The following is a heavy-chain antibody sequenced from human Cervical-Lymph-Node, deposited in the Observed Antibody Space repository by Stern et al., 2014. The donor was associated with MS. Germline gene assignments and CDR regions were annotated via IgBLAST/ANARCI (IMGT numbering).Heavy chain of an antibody. D-gene: IGHD1-1*01. J-gene: IGHJ4*02. CDR1: GFPFSDSW. CDR2: IKPDGTEK. CDR3: VREGHWNHEY. Sequence: VHLVESGGGLVQPGGSLRLSCAASGFPFSDSWRDWVRQAPGKGLEWVANIKPDGTEKNYVDSVKGRLTISRDNAKSSMYLQMNSLRAEDTAVYYCVREGHWNHEYWGQGTLVTVSS. V-gene: IGHV3-7*03.